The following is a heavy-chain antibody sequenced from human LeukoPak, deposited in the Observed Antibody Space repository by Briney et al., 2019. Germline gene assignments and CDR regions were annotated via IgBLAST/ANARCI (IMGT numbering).Heavy chain of an antibody. CDR3: ARDNVVRGPTYYYYGMDV. CDR1: GFTFSSYS. J-gene: IGHJ6*02. Sequence: GGSLRLSCAASGFTFSSYSMNWVRQAPGKGLEWVSSISSSSSYIYYADSVKGRFTISRDNAKNSLYLQMNSLRAEDTAVYYCARDNVVRGPTYYYYGMDVWGQGTTVTVSS. CDR2: ISSSSSYI. D-gene: IGHD3-10*01. V-gene: IGHV3-21*01.